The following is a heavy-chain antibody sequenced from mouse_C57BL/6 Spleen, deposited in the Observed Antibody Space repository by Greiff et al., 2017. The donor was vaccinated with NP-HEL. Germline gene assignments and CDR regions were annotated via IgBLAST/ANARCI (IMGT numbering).Heavy chain of an antibody. CDR1: GYTFTSYW. CDR2: IHPNSGST. V-gene: IGHV1-64*01. Sequence: QVQLKQSGAELVKPGASVKLSCKASGYTFTSYWMHWVKQRPGQGLEWIGMIHPNSGSTNYNEKFKSKATLTVDKSSSTAYMQLSSLTSEDSAVYYCARTDVGDYFDYWGQGTTLTVSS. J-gene: IGHJ2*01. CDR3: ARTDVGDYFDY.